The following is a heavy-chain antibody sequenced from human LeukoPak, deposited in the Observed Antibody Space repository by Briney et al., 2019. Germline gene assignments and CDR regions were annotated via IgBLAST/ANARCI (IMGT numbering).Heavy chain of an antibody. D-gene: IGHD2-2*01. V-gene: IGHV3-11*01. CDR1: GFTFSDYY. CDR2: ISSSGSTI. Sequence: GGSLRLSCAASGFTFSDYYMSRIRQAPGKGLEWVSYISSSGSTIYYADSVKGRFTISRDNAKNSLYLQMNSLGAEDTAVYYCARDRELRCSSTSCLYYYGMDVWGQGTTVTVSS. CDR3: ARDRELRCSSTSCLYYYGMDV. J-gene: IGHJ6*02.